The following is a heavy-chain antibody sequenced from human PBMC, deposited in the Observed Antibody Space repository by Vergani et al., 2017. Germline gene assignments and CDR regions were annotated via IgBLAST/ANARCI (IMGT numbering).Heavy chain of an antibody. Sequence: QVQLVQSGAEVKKPGSSVKVSCKASGATFRSNTISWVRQVPGQGLEWMGRIIPVLGNTKYAQDFQGRLTITADTSTSPAYMELTSLISQDTAVYYCARDPRGYGGDPEDYYYGMDVWGQGTTVTVSS. CDR2: IIPVLGNT. V-gene: IGHV1-69*09. CDR3: ARDPRGYGGDPEDYYYGMDV. CDR1: GATFRSNT. D-gene: IGHD2-21*02. J-gene: IGHJ6*02.